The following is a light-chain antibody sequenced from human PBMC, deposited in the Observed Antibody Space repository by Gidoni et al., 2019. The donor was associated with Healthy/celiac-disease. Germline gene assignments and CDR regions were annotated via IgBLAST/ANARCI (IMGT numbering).Light chain of an antibody. CDR3: QQRSNWPLT. CDR2: DAS. Sequence: LVLPLSRATLSLSPGERATLSCRASQRVSSYLAWYQQKPGHAPTLLIYDASNRATGIPARFSGSGSGTDFTLTISSLEPEDFAVYYCQQRSNWPLTFGPGTKVDIK. CDR1: QRVSSY. V-gene: IGKV3-11*01. J-gene: IGKJ3*01.